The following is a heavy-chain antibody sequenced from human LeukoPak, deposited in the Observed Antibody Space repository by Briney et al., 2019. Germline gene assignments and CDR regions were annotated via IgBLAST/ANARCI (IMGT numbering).Heavy chain of an antibody. Sequence: GGSLRLSCAASGFTFSRYWMHWVRQAPGKGLLWVSRINSDGSSTYYADSVKGRFTTSRDNAKNALHLQMNSLTAEDTAVYYCVLDLYSSFAFDIWGQGTMVTVSS. D-gene: IGHD5-12*01. CDR1: GFTFSRYW. CDR2: INSDGSST. CDR3: VLDLYSSFAFDI. V-gene: IGHV3-74*01. J-gene: IGHJ3*02.